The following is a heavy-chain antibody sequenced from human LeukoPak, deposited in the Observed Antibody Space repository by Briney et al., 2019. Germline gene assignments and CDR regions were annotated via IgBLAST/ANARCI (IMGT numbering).Heavy chain of an antibody. D-gene: IGHD1-20*01. V-gene: IGHV4-34*01. CDR3: ARGPVYTKANFDY. Sequence: SETLSLTCAVYGGSFSGYYWSWIRQPPGKGLEWIGEINHSGSTNYNPSLKSRVTISVDTSKNQFSLTLSSVTAADTAVYYCARGPVYTKANFDYWGQGTLVTVSS. J-gene: IGHJ4*02. CDR2: INHSGST. CDR1: GGSFSGYY.